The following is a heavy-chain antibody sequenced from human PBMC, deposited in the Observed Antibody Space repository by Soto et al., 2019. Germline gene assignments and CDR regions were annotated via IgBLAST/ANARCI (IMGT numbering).Heavy chain of an antibody. CDR1: GFTFSSYS. Sequence: GGSLRLSCAASGFTFSSYSMNWVRQAPGKGLEWVSSISSSSSYIYYADSVKGRFTISRDNAKNSLYLQMNSLRAEDTAVYYCARTLRAVAGTLYYYGMDVWGQGTTVSVSS. D-gene: IGHD6-19*01. CDR3: ARTLRAVAGTLYYYGMDV. J-gene: IGHJ6*02. CDR2: ISSSSSYI. V-gene: IGHV3-21*01.